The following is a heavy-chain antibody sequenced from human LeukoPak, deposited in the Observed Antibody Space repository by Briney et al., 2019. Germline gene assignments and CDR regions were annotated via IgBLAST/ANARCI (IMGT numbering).Heavy chain of an antibody. CDR3: AKALSITMIVVTYYFDY. Sequence: GGSLRLSCAASGFTFSSYAMSWVRQAPGKGLEWVSAISGSGGSTYYADSVKGRFTISRDNSKNTLYLQMNSLRAEDTAVYYCAKALSITMIVVTYYFDYWGQGTLVTVSS. V-gene: IGHV3-23*01. D-gene: IGHD3-22*01. J-gene: IGHJ4*02. CDR1: GFTFSSYA. CDR2: ISGSGGST.